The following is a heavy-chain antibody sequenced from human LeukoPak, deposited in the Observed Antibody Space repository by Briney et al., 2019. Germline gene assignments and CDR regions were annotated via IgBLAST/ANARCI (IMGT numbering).Heavy chain of an antibody. CDR3: ARDRYILTGPDYYYGMDV. J-gene: IGHJ6*02. CDR1: GYTFTGYY. CDR2: INPNSGGT. D-gene: IGHD3-9*01. Sequence: GASVKVSCKASGYTFTGYYMHWVRQAPGQGLEWMGWINPNSGGTNYARKFQGRVTMTRDTSISTAYMKLSRLRSDDTAVYYCARDRYILTGPDYYYGMDVWGQGTTVTVSS. V-gene: IGHV1-2*02.